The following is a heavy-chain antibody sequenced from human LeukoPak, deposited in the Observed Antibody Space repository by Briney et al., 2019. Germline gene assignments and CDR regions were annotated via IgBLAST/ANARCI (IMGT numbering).Heavy chain of an antibody. V-gene: IGHV3-30*04. J-gene: IGHJ6*02. CDR2: ISYDGSNK. CDR3: ARALGYCSGGSCYSAYYYYGMDV. CDR1: GLTFSSYA. Sequence: GGSLRLSCAASGLTFSSYAMHWVRQAPGKGMERAAVISYDGSNKYYADSVKGRFTISRDNSKNTLYLQMNSLRAEDTAVYYCARALGYCSGGSCYSAYYYYGMDVWGQGTTVTGSS. D-gene: IGHD2-15*01.